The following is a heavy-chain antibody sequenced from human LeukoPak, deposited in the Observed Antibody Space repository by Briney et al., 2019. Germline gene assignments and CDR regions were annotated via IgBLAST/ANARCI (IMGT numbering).Heavy chain of an antibody. V-gene: IGHV4-39*01. CDR3: ARRGSGYNNYFDY. CDR1: GGSISTTDYY. D-gene: IGHD5-24*01. J-gene: IGHJ4*02. CDR2: IHYSGST. Sequence: SETLSLTCTVSGGSISTTDYYWDWIRQPPGKGLEWIGGIHYSGSTYYSPSLTSRLTISIYVSKNQFSLKLSSVTAADTAVYYCARRGSGYNNYFDYWGQGTLVTVSS.